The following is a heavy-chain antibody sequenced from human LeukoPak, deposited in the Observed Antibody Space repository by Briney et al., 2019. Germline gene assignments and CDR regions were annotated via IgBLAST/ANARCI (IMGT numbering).Heavy chain of an antibody. CDR2: INPSGGST. CDR1: GYTFTSYY. D-gene: IGHD1-14*01. CDR3: GRDTSSVYPAMPFDY. Sequence: ASVKVSCKASGYTFTSYYMHWVRQAPGQGLEWMGIINPSGGSTSYAQKFQGRVTMTRDMSTSTVYMELSSLRSEDTAVYYCGRDTSSVYPAMPFDYWGQGTLVTVSS. J-gene: IGHJ4*02. V-gene: IGHV1-46*01.